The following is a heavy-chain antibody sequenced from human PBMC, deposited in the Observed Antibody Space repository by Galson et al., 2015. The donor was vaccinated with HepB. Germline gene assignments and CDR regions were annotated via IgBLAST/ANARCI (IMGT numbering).Heavy chain of an antibody. CDR2: ISYDGSNK. J-gene: IGHJ6*02. D-gene: IGHD3-3*01. CDR1: GFTFSSYA. V-gene: IGHV3-30-3*01. Sequence: SLRLSCAASGFTFSSYAMHWVRQAPGKGLEWVAVISYDGSNKYYADSVKGRFTISRDNSKSTLYLQMNSLRAEDTAVYYCARPREFWFYYYGMDVWGQGTTVTVSS. CDR3: ARPREFWFYYYGMDV.